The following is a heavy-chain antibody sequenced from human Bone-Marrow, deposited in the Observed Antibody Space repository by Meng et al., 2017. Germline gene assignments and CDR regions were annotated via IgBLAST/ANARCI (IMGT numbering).Heavy chain of an antibody. Sequence: GGSLRLSCTASGFDFSIHSMNWVRQVPGKGLEWVSSISSSSNYIDYADSVKGRLTISRDNAKNSLYLQMNSLRAEDTAVYYCARWYSSSWYLNPDAFDIWGQGTMVTVSS. D-gene: IGHD6-13*01. CDR2: ISSSSNYI. V-gene: IGHV3-21*06. J-gene: IGHJ3*02. CDR1: GFDFSIHS. CDR3: ARWYSSSWYLNPDAFDI.